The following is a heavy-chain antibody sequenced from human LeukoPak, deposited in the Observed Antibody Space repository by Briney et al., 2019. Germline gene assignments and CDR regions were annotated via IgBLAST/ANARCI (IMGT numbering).Heavy chain of an antibody. D-gene: IGHD1-14*01. Sequence: GGSLRLSCAASGFTFSSYSMNWIRQAPGKGLEWVAVISYDGSNKYYADSVKGRFTISRDNSKNTLYLQMNSLRAEDTAVYYCARDGASQVSNPPFPDYWGQGTLVTVSS. CDR2: ISYDGSNK. V-gene: IGHV3-30*03. CDR3: ARDGASQVSNPPFPDY. J-gene: IGHJ4*02. CDR1: GFTFSSYS.